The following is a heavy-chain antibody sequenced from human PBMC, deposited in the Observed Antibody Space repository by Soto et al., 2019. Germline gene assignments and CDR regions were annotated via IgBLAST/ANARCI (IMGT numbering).Heavy chain of an antibody. CDR2: ISTSGDRT. CDR1: GFTFRNYA. CDR3: ATSGSSWNYYYFTMDV. V-gene: IGHV3-23*01. Sequence: PGGSLRLSCAASGFTFRNYAMSWVRQAPGKGLEWVSTISTSGDRTWHADSVKGRFTISRDNSKNTLYLQMNSLRAEDTALYYCATSGSSWNYYYFTMDVWGQGTTVTVSS. J-gene: IGHJ6*02. D-gene: IGHD6-13*01.